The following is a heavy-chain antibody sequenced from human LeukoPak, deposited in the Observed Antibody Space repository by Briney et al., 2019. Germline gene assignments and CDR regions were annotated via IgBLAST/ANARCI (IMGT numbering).Heavy chain of an antibody. CDR3: ARSRGPGNHYFDY. CDR1: GFTFSSYA. Sequence: GGSLRLSCAASGFTFSSYAMSWVRQAPRKGLEWVSTSSDTTYSTDSVKGRFTISRDTSKNTLYLQMNSLGAADTAVYYCARSRGPGNHYFDYWGQGALVTVSS. J-gene: IGHJ4*02. CDR2: SSDTT. V-gene: IGHV3-23*01. D-gene: IGHD4-23*01.